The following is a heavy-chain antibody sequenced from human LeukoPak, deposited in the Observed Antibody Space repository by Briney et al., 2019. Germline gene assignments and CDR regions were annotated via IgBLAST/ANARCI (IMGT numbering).Heavy chain of an antibody. CDR3: AKSRLSGINDAFDI. CDR2: ISGSAVIT. CDR1: GFTFSSYS. D-gene: IGHD3-3*01. J-gene: IGHJ3*02. Sequence: GGSLRLSCAASGFTFSSYSMNWVRQAPGKGLGWVSAISGSAVITFYADSVKGRFTISRDNSKNTLYLQMNSLRAEDTALYYCAKSRLSGINDAFDIWGQGTMVTVSS. V-gene: IGHV3-23*01.